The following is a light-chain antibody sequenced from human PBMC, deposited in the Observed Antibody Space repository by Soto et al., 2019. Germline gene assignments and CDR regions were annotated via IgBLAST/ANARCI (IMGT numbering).Light chain of an antibody. J-gene: IGKJ4*01. V-gene: IGKV1-33*01. CDR3: QQFDNLPLT. CDR1: QDITNH. Sequence: DIQMTQSPSSLSASIGDRVTITCQASQDITNHLNWYQQKPGKAPNLLTYDASNFETRVPSRFSGSGSGTPFTFTISSLQPEDIATYYYQQFDNLPLTCGGATKVDIK. CDR2: DAS.